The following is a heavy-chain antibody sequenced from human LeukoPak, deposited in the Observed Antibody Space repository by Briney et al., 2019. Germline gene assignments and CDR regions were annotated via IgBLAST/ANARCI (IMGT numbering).Heavy chain of an antibody. J-gene: IGHJ6*03. CDR1: GFTFSSYA. CDR3: AKASLGFYYYYYMDV. CDR2: ISGSGGST. Sequence: TGGSLRLSCAASGFTFSSYAMSWVRQAPGKGLEWVSAISGSGGSTYYADSVKGRFTISRDNSKNTLYLQMNTLRAEDTAVYYCAKASLGFYYYYYMDVWGKGTTVTVSS. V-gene: IGHV3-23*01.